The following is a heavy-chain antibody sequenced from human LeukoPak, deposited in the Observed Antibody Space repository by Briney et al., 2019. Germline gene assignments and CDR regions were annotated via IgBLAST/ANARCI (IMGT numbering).Heavy chain of an antibody. Sequence: ASVKVSCKASGYTFTSYGISWERQAPGQGLEWMGWISAYNGNTNYAQKIQGRVTMTTDTSTSTAYMELRSLRSDDTAVYYCARLHGDYYYYYYMDVWGKGTTVTVSS. CDR2: ISAYNGNT. CDR1: GYTFTSYG. J-gene: IGHJ6*03. D-gene: IGHD3-16*01. V-gene: IGHV1-18*01. CDR3: ARLHGDYYYYYYMDV.